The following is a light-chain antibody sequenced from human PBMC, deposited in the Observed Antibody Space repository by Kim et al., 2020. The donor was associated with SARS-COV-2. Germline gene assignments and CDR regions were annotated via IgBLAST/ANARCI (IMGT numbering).Light chain of an antibody. Sequence: VSPGQSAGISCSGDNLVCKHLSWYQQQPGQPLVMIIFEDTKRPSGIPERFSGSSSGNTATLTIGGTQAVDEGDYYCQAWDSSTVVFGGGTQLTVL. V-gene: IGLV3-1*01. J-gene: IGLJ2*01. CDR2: EDT. CDR3: QAWDSSTVV. CDR1: NLVCKH.